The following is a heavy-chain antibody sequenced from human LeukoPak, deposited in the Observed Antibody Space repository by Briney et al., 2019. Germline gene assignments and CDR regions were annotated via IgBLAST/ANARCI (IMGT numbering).Heavy chain of an antibody. D-gene: IGHD7-27*01. V-gene: IGHV3-66*01. J-gene: IGHJ4*02. Sequence: PGGSLRLSCAASGFTVRSNYMNWVRQAPGKGLEWVSVIYSGGTTYYADSVKGRFTISRDNSKNTVYLQMNSLRDEDTAVYYCARDNWGRPLDYWGQGTLVTVSS. CDR1: GFTVRSNY. CDR2: IYSGGTT. CDR3: ARDNWGRPLDY.